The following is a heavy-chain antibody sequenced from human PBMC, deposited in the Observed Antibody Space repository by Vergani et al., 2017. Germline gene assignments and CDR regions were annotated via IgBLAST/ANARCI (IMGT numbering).Heavy chain of an antibody. Sequence: QVQLVESGGGVVQPGRSLRLSCAASGFTFSSYGMHWVRQAPGKGLEWVAVISYDGSNKYYADSVKGRFTISRDNSKNSLYLQMNSLRAEDTAVYYCARGDQGPNWFDPWGQGTLVTVSS. J-gene: IGHJ5*02. CDR3: ARGDQGPNWFDP. CDR1: GFTFSSYG. V-gene: IGHV3-30*03. CDR2: ISYDGSNK.